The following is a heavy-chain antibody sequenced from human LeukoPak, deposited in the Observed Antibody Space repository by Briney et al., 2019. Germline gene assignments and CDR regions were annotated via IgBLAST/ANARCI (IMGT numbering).Heavy chain of an antibody. CDR3: ATHQLYYYYYMDV. CDR2: IRSDGTNK. J-gene: IGHJ6*03. D-gene: IGHD1-1*01. Sequence: GGSLRLSCAASGFTFSSYGMHWVRQAPGKGLEWVTFIRSDGTNKYYADSVRGRFTIFRDNSKNTLYLQMNSLRAEDTAVYYCATHQLYYYYYMDVWGKGTTVTISS. CDR1: GFTFSSYG. V-gene: IGHV3-30*02.